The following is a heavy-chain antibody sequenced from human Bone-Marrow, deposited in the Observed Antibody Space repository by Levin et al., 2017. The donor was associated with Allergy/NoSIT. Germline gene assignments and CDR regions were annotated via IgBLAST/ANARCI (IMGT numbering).Heavy chain of an antibody. CDR2: IFPSDSDT. CDR1: GYSFTSYW. D-gene: IGHD4-23*01. J-gene: IGHJ4*02. V-gene: IGHV5-51*01. CDR3: ARRDSDGSNSFDY. Sequence: TGGSLRLSCQASGYSFTSYWFGWVRQRPGKGLEWMGLIFPSDSDTRVSPSFQGQIIMSVDKSISTAYLQRSSLKASDSAMYYCARRDSDGSNSFDYWGQGTLVTVSS.